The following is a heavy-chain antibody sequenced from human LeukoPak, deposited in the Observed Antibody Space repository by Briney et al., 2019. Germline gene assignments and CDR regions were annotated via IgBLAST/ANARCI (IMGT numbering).Heavy chain of an antibody. V-gene: IGHV1-2*06. Sequence: RGASVKVFCMASGYTFTDYYMHWVRQAPGQGLEWMGRINPNSGGTNYAQKFQGRVTMTRDMSISTAYMELSRLRSDDTAVYYCASDSGSYFNCWGQGTLVTVSS. J-gene: IGHJ4*02. CDR3: ASDSGSYFNC. CDR2: INPNSGGT. CDR1: GYTFTDYY. D-gene: IGHD1-26*01.